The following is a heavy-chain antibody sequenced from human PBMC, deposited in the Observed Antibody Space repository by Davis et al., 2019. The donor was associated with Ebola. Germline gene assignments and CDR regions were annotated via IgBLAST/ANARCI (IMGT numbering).Heavy chain of an antibody. CDR1: GFTFSGSA. CDR3: ARDRGFGYFDY. V-gene: IGHV3-73*01. CDR2: IRSKANSYAT. Sequence: GESLKISCAASGFTFSGSAMHWVRQASGKGLEWVGRIRSKANSYATAYAASVKGRFTISRDDSKNTAYLQMNSLKTEDTAVYYCARDRGFGYFDYWGQGTLVTVSS. D-gene: IGHD3-10*01. J-gene: IGHJ4*02.